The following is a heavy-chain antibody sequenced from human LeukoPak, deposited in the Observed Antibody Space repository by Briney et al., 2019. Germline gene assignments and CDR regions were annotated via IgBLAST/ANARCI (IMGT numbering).Heavy chain of an antibody. CDR1: GFTVSSSY. CDR3: ARGLMYYDSSGFGDY. CDR2: IYSGGST. D-gene: IGHD3-22*01. V-gene: IGHV3-53*01. J-gene: IGHJ4*02. Sequence: GGPLRLSCAASGFTVSSSYMSWVRQAPGKGLEWVSVIYSGGSTYYADSVKGRFTISRDNSKNTLYLQMNSLRVEDTAVYYCARGLMYYDSSGFGDYWGQGTLVTVSS.